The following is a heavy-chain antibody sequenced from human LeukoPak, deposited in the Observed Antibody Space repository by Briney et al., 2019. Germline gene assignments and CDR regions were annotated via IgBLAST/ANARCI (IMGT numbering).Heavy chain of an antibody. CDR3: ARGADGVSSNSRGWFDP. Sequence: GGSLRLSCAASGFTFSSYSMNWVRQAPGKGLEWVSHISSSSSYIYYADSVKGRFTISRDNARNSLYLQMNTLRAEDTAVYSCARGADGVSSNSRGWFDPWGQGTLVTVSS. CDR1: GFTFSSYS. CDR2: ISSSSSYI. J-gene: IGHJ5*02. D-gene: IGHD2-15*01. V-gene: IGHV3-21*05.